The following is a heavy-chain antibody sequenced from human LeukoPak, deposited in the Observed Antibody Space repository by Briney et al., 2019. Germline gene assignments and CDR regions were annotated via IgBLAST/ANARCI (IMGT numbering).Heavy chain of an antibody. J-gene: IGHJ4*02. CDR2: ISGSGGNT. V-gene: IGHV3-23*01. D-gene: IGHD3-10*01. CDR3: AKGQLWSGVAYFDY. Sequence: GGSLRLSCAASGFTLSSYAMSWVRQAPGKGLEWVSAISGSGGNTYYADSMKGRFTISRDNSKNTLYLQMSSLRAEDTAVYYCAKGQLWSGVAYFDYWGQGTLAAVSS. CDR1: GFTLSSYA.